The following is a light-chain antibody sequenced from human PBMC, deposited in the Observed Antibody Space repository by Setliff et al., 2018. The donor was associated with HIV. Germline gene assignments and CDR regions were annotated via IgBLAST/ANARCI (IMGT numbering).Light chain of an antibody. J-gene: IGLJ1*01. Sequence: QSAPGQPASVSGSPGQSITISCTGTSSGVGGSNYVSWYQQHPGKAPKLMIYEVSNRPSWSSNRFSGSQSGNTASLTISGLQAGDEADYYCSSYTFSSTPYVFGTGTKVTVL. V-gene: IGLV2-14*01. CDR1: SSGVGGSNY. CDR2: EVS. CDR3: SSYTFSSTPYV.